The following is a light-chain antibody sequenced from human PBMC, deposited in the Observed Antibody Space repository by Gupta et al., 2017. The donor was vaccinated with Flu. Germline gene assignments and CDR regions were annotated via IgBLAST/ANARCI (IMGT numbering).Light chain of an antibody. CDR3: QQSYSTPTT. Sequence: DIQMTTSPSSLSASVGDRVTITCRASQSISSYLNWYQQKPGKAPKLLIYAASSLQSGVPSRFSGSGSGTDFTLTISSLQPEDFATYYCQQSYSTPTTFGGGTKVEIK. V-gene: IGKV1-39*01. J-gene: IGKJ4*01. CDR2: AAS. CDR1: QSISSY.